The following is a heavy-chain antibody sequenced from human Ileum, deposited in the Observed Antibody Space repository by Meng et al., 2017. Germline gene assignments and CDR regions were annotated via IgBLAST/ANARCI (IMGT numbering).Heavy chain of an antibody. CDR2: INNDGSYT. V-gene: IGHV3-74*01. D-gene: IGHD3-16*01. Sequence: EVRMLRSGGGRGQPGGYLRPSCAAAGCTFGGTWMLWVRQAPGKGLVWVARINNDGSYTDYVDSVKGRFTISRDNTKNTLYLQMTDLRAEDTAVYYCVKDWGGAGALDYWGQGSLVTVSS. CDR3: VKDWGGAGALDY. J-gene: IGHJ4*02. CDR1: GCTFGGTW.